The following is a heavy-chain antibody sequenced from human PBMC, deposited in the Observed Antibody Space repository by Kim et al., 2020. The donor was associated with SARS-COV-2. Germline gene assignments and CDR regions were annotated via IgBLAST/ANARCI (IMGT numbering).Heavy chain of an antibody. CDR1: GFTFSSFW. CDR2: ISGDGSSK. J-gene: IGHJ4*02. D-gene: IGHD2-2*01. V-gene: IGHV3-74*03. CDR3: ARDLRSTSADYYFDY. Sequence: GGSLRLSCAASGFTFSSFWIHWVRQAPGKGLVWVSGISGDGSSKSYADSVKGRFTISRDNAKNTVYLQMNSLRAEDTAIYFCARDLRSTSADYYFDYWGQGFLVTVSS.